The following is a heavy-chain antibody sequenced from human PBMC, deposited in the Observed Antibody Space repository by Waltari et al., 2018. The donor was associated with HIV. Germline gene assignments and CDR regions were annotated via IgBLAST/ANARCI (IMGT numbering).Heavy chain of an antibody. Sequence: QVQLQESGPGLVKPSETLSLTCTVSGGSVSSGNYYWSWIRQPPGKGMEWIEYIYYSGSTNYNPSLKSQVTISIDTSKNQFSLKLRSVTAADTALYYCARSTVVAGSSFDYWGQGTLVTVPS. D-gene: IGHD6-19*01. CDR1: GGSVSSGNYY. CDR2: IYYSGST. J-gene: IGHJ4*02. V-gene: IGHV4-61*01. CDR3: ARSTVVAGSSFDY.